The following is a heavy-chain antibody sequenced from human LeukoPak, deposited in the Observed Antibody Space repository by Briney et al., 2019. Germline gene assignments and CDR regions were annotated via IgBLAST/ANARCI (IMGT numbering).Heavy chain of an antibody. D-gene: IGHD6-19*01. CDR2: ISYDGSNK. CDR3: ARGHSGWYEYDYFDY. CDR1: GFSFSSYT. V-gene: IGHV3-30-3*01. J-gene: IGHJ4*02. Sequence: HPGRSLRLSCAGSGFSFSSYTMHWVRQAPGKGLEWVAIISYDGSNKYYADSVKGRFTISRDNSKNTLYLQMNSLRAEDTAVYYCARGHSGWYEYDYFDYWGQGTLVTVSS.